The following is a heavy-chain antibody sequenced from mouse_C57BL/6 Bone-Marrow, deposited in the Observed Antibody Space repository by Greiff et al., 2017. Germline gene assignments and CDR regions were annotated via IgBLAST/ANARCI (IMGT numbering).Heavy chain of an antibody. J-gene: IGHJ3*01. CDR2: IYPGNSDT. V-gene: IGHV1-5*01. CDR1: GYTFTSYW. Sequence: VQLQQSGTVLARPGASVKMSCKTSGYTFTSYWMHWVKQRPGQGLVWIGAIYPGNSDTSYNPKFKGKAKLTAVTSASTAYMELSSLTNEDSAVYYCTRGGIYDGYYGRAYWGQGTLGTVSA. CDR3: TRGGIYDGYYGRAY. D-gene: IGHD2-3*01.